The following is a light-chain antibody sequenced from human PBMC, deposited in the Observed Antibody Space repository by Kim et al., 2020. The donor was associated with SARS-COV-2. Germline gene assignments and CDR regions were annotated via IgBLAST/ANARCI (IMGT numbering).Light chain of an antibody. Sequence: QTVVTQEPSFSVSPGGTVTLTCGLSSGSVSTSYYASWYQQTPGQAPRTVMYNTNTRSSWVPDRFSGSIVGKKAALTIAGAQADDESDYYCVLYMGSGISVFGGGTQLTVL. CDR1: SGSVSTSYY. V-gene: IGLV8-61*01. J-gene: IGLJ3*02. CDR3: VLYMGSGISV. CDR2: NTN.